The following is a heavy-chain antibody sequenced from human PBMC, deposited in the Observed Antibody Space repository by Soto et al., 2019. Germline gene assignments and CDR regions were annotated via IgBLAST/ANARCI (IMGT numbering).Heavy chain of an antibody. Sequence: SVNVSYSSSAGTLRRYAISLDRQAPGQGLAWMGGIIPIFGTANYAQKFQGRVTIPADESTSTAYMQLSRLRSEDTAVYYCAGDPMNNDFWSGYPDRLDYGGRGTLVTVYS. V-gene: IGHV1-69*13. CDR3: AGDPMNNDFWSGYPDRLDY. CDR1: AGTLRRYA. J-gene: IGHJ4*02. D-gene: IGHD3-3*01. CDR2: IIPIFGTA.